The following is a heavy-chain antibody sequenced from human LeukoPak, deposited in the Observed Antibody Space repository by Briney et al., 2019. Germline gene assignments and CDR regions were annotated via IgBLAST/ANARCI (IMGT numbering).Heavy chain of an antibody. J-gene: IGHJ3*02. V-gene: IGHV1-18*01. CDR3: ARDSGITNMFGGGRGSALEEPNDVFDI. Sequence: ASVKVSCKASGYTFTSYGISWVRQAPGQGLEWMGWISVYSGNTNYAQKFQGRVTMTTDTSTSTANMELRSLRSDDTAVYYCARDSGITNMFGGGRGSALEEPNDVFDIWGQGTMVIVSS. CDR2: ISVYSGNT. CDR1: GYTFTSYG. D-gene: IGHD3-16*01.